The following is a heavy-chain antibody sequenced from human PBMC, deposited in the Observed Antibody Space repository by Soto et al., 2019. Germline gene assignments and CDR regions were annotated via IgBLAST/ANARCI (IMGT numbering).Heavy chain of an antibody. V-gene: IGHV3-21*01. J-gene: IGHJ4*02. Sequence: GGSLRLSCAASGFTFSSYSMNWVRQAPGKGLEWVSSISSSSSYIYYADSVKGRFTISRDNAKNSLYLQMNSLRAEDTAVYYCARAPRKVATIDKENDYWGQGSLVTVSS. CDR2: ISSSSSYI. CDR3: ARAPRKVATIDKENDY. D-gene: IGHD5-12*01. CDR1: GFTFSSYS.